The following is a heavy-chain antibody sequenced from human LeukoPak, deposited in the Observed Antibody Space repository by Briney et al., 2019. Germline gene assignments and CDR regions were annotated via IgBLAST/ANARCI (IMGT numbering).Heavy chain of an antibody. V-gene: IGHV3-23*01. J-gene: IGHJ1*01. CDR2: ISGNGAST. CDR3: ANRVASGSTGGYFQH. D-gene: IGHD3-10*01. Sequence: GGSLRLSCAASGFTFSSYAMSWVRQAPGKGLEWVSGISGNGASTYYADSVKGRFTISRDNSKNTLYLQVNSLRAEDTAVYFCANRVASGSTGGYFQHRGQGTLVTVSS. CDR1: GFTFSSYA.